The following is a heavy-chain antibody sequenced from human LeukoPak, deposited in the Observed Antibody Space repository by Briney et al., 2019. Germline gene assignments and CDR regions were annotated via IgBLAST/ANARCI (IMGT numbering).Heavy chain of an antibody. CDR3: ARHRGAVAGMIYYYGMDV. Sequence: GESLKISCKGSGYSFTSYWIGWVRQMPGKGLEWMGSIYPGDSDTRYSPSFQGQVIISADKSISTAYLQWSSLKASDTAMYYCARHRGAVAGMIYYYGMDVWGQGTTVTVSS. CDR2: IYPGDSDT. V-gene: IGHV5-51*01. D-gene: IGHD6-19*01. CDR1: GYSFTSYW. J-gene: IGHJ6*02.